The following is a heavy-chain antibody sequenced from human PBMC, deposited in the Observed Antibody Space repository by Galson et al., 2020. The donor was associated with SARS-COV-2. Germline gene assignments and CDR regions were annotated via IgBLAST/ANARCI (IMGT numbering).Heavy chain of an antibody. J-gene: IGHJ6*02. CDR3: ARATGYIYGDRPLLHYYYYGMDV. V-gene: IGHV4-39*07. CDR1: GGSISSSSYY. CDR2: IYYSGST. Sequence: ASETLSLTCTVSGGSISSSSYYWGCIRQPPGTGLEWIGSIYYSGSTYYNPSLKSRVTIAVDTSKNQFSLKLSSVTAADTAVDYCARATGYIYGDRPLLHYYYYGMDVWGQGTTVTVSS. D-gene: IGHD5-18*01.